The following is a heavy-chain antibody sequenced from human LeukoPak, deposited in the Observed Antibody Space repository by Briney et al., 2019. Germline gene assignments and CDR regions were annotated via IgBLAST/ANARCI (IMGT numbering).Heavy chain of an antibody. J-gene: IGHJ3*02. CDR3: ASFAYDYDWGSYRPDAFDI. CDR1: GGSISSGGYS. CDR2: IYHSGST. V-gene: IGHV4-30-2*01. Sequence: SETLSLTCAVSGGSISSGGYSWSWIRQPPGKGLEWIGYIYHSGSTYYNPSLKSRVTISVDRSKNQFSLKLSSVTAADTAVYYCASFAYDYDWGSYRPDAFDIWGQGTMVTVSS. D-gene: IGHD3-16*02.